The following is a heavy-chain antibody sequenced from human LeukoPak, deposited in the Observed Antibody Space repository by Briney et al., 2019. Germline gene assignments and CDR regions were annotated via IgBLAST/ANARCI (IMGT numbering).Heavy chain of an antibody. V-gene: IGHV4-4*02. J-gene: IGHJ6*03. Sequence: SETLSLTCAVSGGSISSSNWWSWVRQPPGKGLEWIGEIYHSGSTNYNPSLKSRVTISVDKSKNQFSLKLSSVTAADTAVYYCARANYYDSSGYYPIYMDVWGKGTTVTVSS. CDR3: ARANYYDSSGYYPIYMDV. CDR2: IYHSGST. D-gene: IGHD3-22*01. CDR1: GGSISSSNW.